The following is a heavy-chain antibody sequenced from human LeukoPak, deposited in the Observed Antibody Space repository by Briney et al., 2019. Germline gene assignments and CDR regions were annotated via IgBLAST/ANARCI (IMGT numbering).Heavy chain of an antibody. CDR1: GFTLSNYE. CDR2: ISSSGSTI. Sequence: GGSLRLSCATSGFTLSNYEMNWVRQAPGKGLEWVSYISSSGSTIYYADSVKGRFTISRDNAKNSLYLQMNSLRAEDTAVYYCAELGITMIGGVWGKGTTVTISS. CDR3: AELGITMIGGV. J-gene: IGHJ6*04. D-gene: IGHD3-10*02. V-gene: IGHV3-48*03.